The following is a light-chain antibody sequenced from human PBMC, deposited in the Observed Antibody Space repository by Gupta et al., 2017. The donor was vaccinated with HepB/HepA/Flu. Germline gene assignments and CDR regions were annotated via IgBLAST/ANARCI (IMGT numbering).Light chain of an antibody. J-gene: IGLJ3*02. V-gene: IGLV2-14*03. CDR3: ASYTTKSTHVM. Sequence: SGLTQPASLSGSPGLSVTLSCTGSSVDVGENRFVYWYQQRPGKAPQVIVHEVFKRPPGVSDRFSGSRSGNTASLTISGLLPEDEADYYCASYTTKSTHVMFGGGTRLTVL. CDR1: SVDVGENRF. CDR2: EVF.